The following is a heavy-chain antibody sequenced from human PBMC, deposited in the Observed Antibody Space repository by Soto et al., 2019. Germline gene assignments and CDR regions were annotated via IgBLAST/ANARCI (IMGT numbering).Heavy chain of an antibody. CDR1: GFTFSSYW. CDR2: IKQDGSEK. J-gene: IGHJ3*02. V-gene: IGHV3-7*03. D-gene: IGHD5-18*01. CDR3: ARDRGYSYGYDAFDI. Sequence: PGGSLRLSCAASGFTFSSYWRSWVRQAPGKGLEWVANIKQDGSEKYYVDSVKGRFTISRDNAKNSLYLQMNSLRAEDTAVYYCARDRGYSYGYDAFDIWGQGTMVTV.